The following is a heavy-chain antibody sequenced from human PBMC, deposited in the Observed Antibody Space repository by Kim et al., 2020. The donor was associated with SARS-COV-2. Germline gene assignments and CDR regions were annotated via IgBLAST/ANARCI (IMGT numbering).Heavy chain of an antibody. D-gene: IGHD4-17*01. Sequence: GGSLRLSCAASGFTFSSYWMSWVRQAPGKGLEWMANIKQDGSEKYYVDSVKGRFTISRDNAKNSLYLQMNSLRAEDTAVYYCARDYGDYGDYSDYWGQGTLVTVSS. J-gene: IGHJ4*02. CDR3: ARDYGDYGDYSDY. CDR1: GFTFSSYW. CDR2: IKQDGSEK. V-gene: IGHV3-7*01.